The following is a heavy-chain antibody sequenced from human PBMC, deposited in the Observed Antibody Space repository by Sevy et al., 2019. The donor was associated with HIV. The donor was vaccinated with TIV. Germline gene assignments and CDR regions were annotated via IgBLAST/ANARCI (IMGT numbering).Heavy chain of an antibody. CDR2: ISSSSSYI. CDR3: AGDALFRYGMDV. D-gene: IGHD3-10*02. V-gene: IGHV3-21*01. J-gene: IGHJ6*02. CDR1: GFTFSSYS. Sequence: GGSLRLSCAASGFTFSSYSMNWVRQAPGKGLEWVSSISSSSSYIYYADSVKGRFTISRDNAKNSLYLQMNSLRAEDTAVYYCAGDALFRYGMDVWGQGTTVTVSS.